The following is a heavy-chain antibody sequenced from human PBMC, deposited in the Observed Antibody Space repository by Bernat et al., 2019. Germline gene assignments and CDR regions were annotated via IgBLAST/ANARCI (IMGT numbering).Heavy chain of an antibody. J-gene: IGHJ6*02. CDR1: GFTFNTYW. CDR3: ARDRAYGMDV. V-gene: IGHV3-74*01. Sequence: EVQLVEPGGGLVQPGGSLRLSCAASGFTFNTYWMHWVRQAPGKGLVWVSRVHSDGSSTNYADSVKGRFTISRDNAKNTLYLQMNSLRAEDTAVYYCARDRAYGMDVWGQGTTVTVSS. CDR2: VHSDGSST.